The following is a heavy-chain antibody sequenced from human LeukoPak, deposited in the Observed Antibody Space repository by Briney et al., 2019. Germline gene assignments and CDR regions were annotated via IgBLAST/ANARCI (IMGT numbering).Heavy chain of an antibody. J-gene: IGHJ6*03. CDR1: GFTFSNAW. CDR3: AKGGPNYYDSSGYYSYYYYMDV. V-gene: IGHV3-48*01. Sequence: PGGSLRLSCAASGFTFSNAWMSWVRQAPGKGLEWVSYISDSSTTIYYADSVKGRFTISRDNARNSLYLQMNSLRAEDTAVYYCAKGGPNYYDSSGYYSYYYYMDVWGKGTTVTVSS. D-gene: IGHD3-22*01. CDR2: ISDSSTTI.